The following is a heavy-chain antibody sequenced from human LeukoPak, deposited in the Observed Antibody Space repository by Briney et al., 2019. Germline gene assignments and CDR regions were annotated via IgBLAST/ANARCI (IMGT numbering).Heavy chain of an antibody. CDR3: ATTRSSTSCCHFDY. CDR2: IYYSGST. Sequence: PSETLSLTCTVSGGSISSYYWSWIRQPPGKGLEWIGYIYYSGSTNYNPSLKSRVTISVDTSKNQFSLKLSSVTAADTAVYYCATTRSSTSCCHFDYWGQGTLVTVSS. V-gene: IGHV4-59*08. J-gene: IGHJ4*02. CDR1: GGSISSYY. D-gene: IGHD2-2*01.